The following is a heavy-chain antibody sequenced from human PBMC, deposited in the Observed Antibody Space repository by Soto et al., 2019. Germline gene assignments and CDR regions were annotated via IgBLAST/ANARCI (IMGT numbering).Heavy chain of an antibody. Sequence: QVQLQQWGAGLLRPSETLSLTCAVSGWSFSGYYWSWIRQSPGKGLEWIGDINHSGTTNYNPSLKSRVTISGDTSKNQFSLKLTSVTAADTAVYYCARGIRMMDSWGQGTLVTVSS. CDR1: GWSFSGYY. CDR2: INHSGTT. J-gene: IGHJ4*02. CDR3: ARGIRMMDS. D-gene: IGHD3-22*01. V-gene: IGHV4-34*01.